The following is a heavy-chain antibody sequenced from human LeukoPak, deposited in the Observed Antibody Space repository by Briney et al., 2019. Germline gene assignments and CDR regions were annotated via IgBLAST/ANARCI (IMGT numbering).Heavy chain of an antibody. CDR2: INPNSGGT. V-gene: IGHV1-2*02. D-gene: IGHD3-22*01. CDR1: GYTFTGYY. Sequence: ASVKVSCKASGYTFTGYYMHWVRQAPGQGLEWMGWINPNSGGTNYAQKFQGRVTMTRDTSISTAYMELSRLRSDDTAVYYCAREAEEIVVVITTAAYFDYWGQGTLVTVSS. CDR3: AREAEEIVVVITTAAYFDY. J-gene: IGHJ4*02.